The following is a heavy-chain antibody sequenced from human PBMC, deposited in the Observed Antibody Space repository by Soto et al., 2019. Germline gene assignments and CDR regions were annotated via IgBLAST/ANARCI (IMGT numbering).Heavy chain of an antibody. CDR1: GYTFTSYY. D-gene: IGHD6-19*01. Sequence: QVQLVQSGAEVKKPGASVKVSCKASGYTFTSYYMHWVRQAPGQGLEWMGIISPSGGSTSYAQKFQGRVTMPRDTSTSTVYMELSSLRSEDTAVYYCARGDSSGWYGRAFDIWGQGTMVTVSS. CDR2: ISPSGGST. CDR3: ARGDSSGWYGRAFDI. J-gene: IGHJ3*02. V-gene: IGHV1-46*03.